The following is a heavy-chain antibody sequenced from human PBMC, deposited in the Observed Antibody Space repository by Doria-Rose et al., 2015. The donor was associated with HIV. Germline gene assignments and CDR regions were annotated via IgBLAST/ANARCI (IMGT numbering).Heavy chain of an antibody. CDR1: GVSFESYA. D-gene: IGHD3-3*01. J-gene: IGHJ6*03. V-gene: IGHV3-9*01. CDR2: ISRDSGAI. Sequence: VQLVQSGGGLVQPGRSLRLSCVGSGVSFESYAMHWVRLAPGKGLEWVAGISRDSGAIGNADSVEGRFTISRDNAKKSVYLEMRSLRPEDTAFYYCAKAPIIGPKYYFYMDVWGKGTSVTVSS. CDR3: AKAPIIGPKYYFYMDV.